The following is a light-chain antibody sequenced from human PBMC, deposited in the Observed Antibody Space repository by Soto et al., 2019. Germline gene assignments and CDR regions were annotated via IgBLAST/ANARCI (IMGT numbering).Light chain of an antibody. Sequence: EIMLTQSPATVALSPGERATLSCRASQSVSSKLAWYQQKPGQAPRLLIYDASHRATGVPARFSGSGSGTDFTLTISSLEPEDFAVYYCQQRSVWPITFGQGTRLEIK. CDR2: DAS. J-gene: IGKJ5*01. V-gene: IGKV3-11*01. CDR3: QQRSVWPIT. CDR1: QSVSSK.